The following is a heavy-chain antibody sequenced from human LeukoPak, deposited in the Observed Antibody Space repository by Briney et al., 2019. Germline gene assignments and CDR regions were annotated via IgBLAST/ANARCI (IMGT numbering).Heavy chain of an antibody. CDR2: IYYSGST. CDR3: ARDAGSHHDAYDI. CDR1: GGSISSGDYY. D-gene: IGHD2-15*01. J-gene: IGHJ3*02. V-gene: IGHV4-30-4*01. Sequence: SQTLSLTCTVSGGSISSGDYYWCWIRQPPGKGLECIGYIYYSGSTYYNPSLKSRVTISVDTSKNQFSLKLSSVTAADTAVYYCARDAGSHHDAYDIWGQGTMVTVSS.